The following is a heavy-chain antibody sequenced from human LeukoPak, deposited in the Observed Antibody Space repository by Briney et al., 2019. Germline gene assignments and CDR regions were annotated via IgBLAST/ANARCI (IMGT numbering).Heavy chain of an antibody. CDR2: IFGSGTT. Sequence: GGSLRLSCAASGFTFSSYAMSWVRQAPGKGLEWVSGIFGSGTTYYADSVKGRFTISRDNSKNTLYLQMSSLRAEDTAVYYCVKPDYGDYYFDYWGQGTLVTVSS. CDR3: VKPDYGDYYFDY. V-gene: IGHV3-23*01. J-gene: IGHJ4*02. D-gene: IGHD4-17*01. CDR1: GFTFSSYA.